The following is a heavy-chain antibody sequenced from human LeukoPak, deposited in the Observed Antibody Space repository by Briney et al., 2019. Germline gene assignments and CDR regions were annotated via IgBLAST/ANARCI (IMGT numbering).Heavy chain of an antibody. V-gene: IGHV1-58*02. D-gene: IGHD2-2*01. J-gene: IGHJ4*02. CDR3: AAVSVVVVPAARDQDYFDY. CDR2: IVVGSGNT. CDR1: RFTFTSSA. Sequence: SVKVSCKASRFTFTSSAMQWVRQARGQRLEWIGWIVVGSGNTNYAKKFQERVTITRYMSTSTAYMELSSLRSEDTAVYYCAAVSVVVVPAARDQDYFDYWGQGTLVTVSS.